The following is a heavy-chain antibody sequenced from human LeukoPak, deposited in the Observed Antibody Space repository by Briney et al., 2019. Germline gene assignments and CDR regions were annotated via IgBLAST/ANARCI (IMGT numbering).Heavy chain of an antibody. Sequence: GGSLRLSCAASGFSFGTYYMYWVRQAPEKGLVWAARIKTDGISTAYADSVKGRFTISRDNAKNTLYLQMNSLRAEDTAVYYCVAYNWNYPDYWGQGTLVTVSS. CDR1: GFSFGTYY. J-gene: IGHJ4*02. CDR2: IKTDGIST. D-gene: IGHD1-20*01. CDR3: VAYNWNYPDY. V-gene: IGHV3-74*01.